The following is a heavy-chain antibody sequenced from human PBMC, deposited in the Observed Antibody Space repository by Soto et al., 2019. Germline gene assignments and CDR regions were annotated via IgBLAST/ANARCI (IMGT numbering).Heavy chain of an antibody. CDR1: GFTFSSYA. CDR2: ISGSGDKT. CDR3: AKDGKIAAAGTWVKYFDY. V-gene: IGHV3-23*01. Sequence: GGSLRLSCAASGFTFSSYAMSWVRQAPGKGLEWVSAISGSGDKTYYADSVKGRFTISRDNSKNTLYLQMNSLRAEDTAVYYCAKDGKIAAAGTWVKYFDYWGQGTLVTVPS. D-gene: IGHD6-13*01. J-gene: IGHJ4*02.